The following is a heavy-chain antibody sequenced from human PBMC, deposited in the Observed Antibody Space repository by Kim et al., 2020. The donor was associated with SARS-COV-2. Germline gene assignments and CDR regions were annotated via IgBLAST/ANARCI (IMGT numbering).Heavy chain of an antibody. J-gene: IGHJ4*02. Sequence: SETLSLTCTVSGGSISSYYWSWIRQPPGKGLEWIGYIYYSGSTNYNPSLKSRVTISVDTSKNQFSLKLSSVTVADTAVYYCARDEVWGQGTPGTVSS. CDR2: IYYSGST. CDR3: ARDEV. CDR1: GGSISSYY. V-gene: IGHV4-59*01.